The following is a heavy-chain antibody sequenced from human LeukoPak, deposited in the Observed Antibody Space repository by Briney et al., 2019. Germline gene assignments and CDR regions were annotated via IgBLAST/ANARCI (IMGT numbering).Heavy chain of an antibody. Sequence: GGSLRLSCAASGFTFRGYAMHWVRQAPGKGLEWVALIRSNGNEKFYLDAVQGRFTISRDNSKNTLFLQMSSLRPEDTAVYYCAKDRDGSGSFLKRMDVWGQGTTVSVSS. CDR2: IRSNGNEK. V-gene: IGHV3-30*02. CDR3: AKDRDGSGSFLKRMDV. CDR1: GFTFRGYA. J-gene: IGHJ6*02. D-gene: IGHD3-10*01.